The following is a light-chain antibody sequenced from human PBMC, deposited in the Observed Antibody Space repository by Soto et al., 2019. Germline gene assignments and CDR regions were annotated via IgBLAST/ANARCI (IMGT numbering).Light chain of an antibody. CDR2: GAS. CDR1: QSVSSSY. V-gene: IGKV3-20*01. Sequence: EIVLTQSPGTLSLSPEERATLSCRESQSVSSSYLAWYQQKPGQAPRLLIYGASSRATSNPDRFSGRGYGRDFSLSISRLDPEDFSVYYCQQYGSSPPWTFGQGTRWIS. J-gene: IGKJ1*01. CDR3: QQYGSSPPWT.